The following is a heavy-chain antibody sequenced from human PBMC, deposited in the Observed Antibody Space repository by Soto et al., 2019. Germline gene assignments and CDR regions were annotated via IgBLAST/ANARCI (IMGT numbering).Heavy chain of an antibody. V-gene: IGHV1-8*01. Sequence: ASVKVSCKASGYTFTSYDINWVRQATGQGLEWMGWMNPNSGNTGYAQKFQGRVTMTRNTSVSTAYMELSSLRSEDTAVYYCARWYCSGCSCYSEPEYDAFDIWGQGTMVTVSS. CDR2: MNPNSGNT. CDR3: ARWYCSGCSCYSEPEYDAFDI. D-gene: IGHD2-15*01. J-gene: IGHJ3*02. CDR1: GYTFTSYD.